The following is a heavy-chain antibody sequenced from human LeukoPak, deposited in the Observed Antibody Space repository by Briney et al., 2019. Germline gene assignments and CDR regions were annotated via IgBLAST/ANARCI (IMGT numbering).Heavy chain of an antibody. CDR1: GGTFSSYA. D-gene: IGHD5-18*01. Sequence: GSSVKVSCKASGGTFSSYAISWVRQAPGQGLEWMGGIIPIFGTANYAQKLQGRVTITADESTSTAYMELSSLRSEDTAVYYCARAVDTAMGVYYYGMDVWGQGTTVTISS. V-gene: IGHV1-69*01. J-gene: IGHJ6*02. CDR2: IIPIFGTA. CDR3: ARAVDTAMGVYYYGMDV.